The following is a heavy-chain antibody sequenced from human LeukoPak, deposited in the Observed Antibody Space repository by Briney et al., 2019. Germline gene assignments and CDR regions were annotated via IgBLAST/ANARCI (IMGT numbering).Heavy chain of an antibody. CDR3: ARRAPTNYFFDN. CDR2: LYSGGTT. Sequence: GGSLRLSCAASEFTFSSYVMAWVRQAPGKGLEWVSILYSGGTTYSADSVKGRFTISRRQSKNTLYLQLNSLRVDDTAVYYCARRAPTNYFFDNWGQGTLVTISS. J-gene: IGHJ4*02. D-gene: IGHD1-1*01. V-gene: IGHV3-53*04. CDR1: EFTFSSYV.